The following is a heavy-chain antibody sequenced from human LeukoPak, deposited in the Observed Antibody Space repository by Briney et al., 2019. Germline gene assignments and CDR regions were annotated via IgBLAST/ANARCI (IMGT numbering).Heavy chain of an antibody. CDR1: GFTFGTYA. CDR3: AREAHSNTYYFDY. V-gene: IGHV3-30*04. D-gene: IGHD4-4*01. CDR2: ISYDGRDK. Sequence: GALRLSCAASGFTFGTYAMHWVRQAPGKGLEWVAVISYDGRDKYYADSVKGRFTISRDNSKNTLFLQMNSLRAEDTAVYYCAREAHSNTYYFDYWGQGTLVTVSS. J-gene: IGHJ4*02.